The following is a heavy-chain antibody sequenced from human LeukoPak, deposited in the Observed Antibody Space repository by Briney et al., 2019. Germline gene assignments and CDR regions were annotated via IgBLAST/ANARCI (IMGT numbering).Heavy chain of an antibody. CDR1: VGSISSGSYY. Sequence: PSETLSLTCTVSVGSISSGSYYWSWIRQPAGEGLVWVGRISTTGSTNCNPSLKSRVTISLDTSKNQFSLKLSSVTTADTAVYYCARGPDGITADYWGQGTLVTVSS. D-gene: IGHD3-16*01. J-gene: IGHJ4*02. V-gene: IGHV4-61*02. CDR2: ISTTGST. CDR3: ARGPDGITADY.